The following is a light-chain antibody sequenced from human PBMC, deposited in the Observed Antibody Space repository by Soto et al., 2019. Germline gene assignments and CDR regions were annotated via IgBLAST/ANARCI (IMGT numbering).Light chain of an antibody. CDR1: QTISSY. Sequence: DIPMTQSPSSLSASVGDRVTITCRASQTISSYLNWYQQKPGKAPKLLIYAASSLQSGVPSRFSGRGSGTDFTLTISSLQPEDFAPYYCQQSHSIPYTFGQGTKLEIK. J-gene: IGKJ2*01. V-gene: IGKV1-39*01. CDR2: AAS. CDR3: QQSHSIPYT.